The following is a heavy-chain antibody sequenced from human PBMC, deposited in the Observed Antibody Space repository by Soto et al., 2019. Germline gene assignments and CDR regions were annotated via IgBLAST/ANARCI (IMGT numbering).Heavy chain of an antibody. CDR3: AREGVGGSGSYWAFDI. J-gene: IGHJ3*02. V-gene: IGHV3-7*01. CDR1: GFTFSSYW. D-gene: IGHD3-10*01. Sequence: GGSLRLSCAASGFTFSSYWMSWVRQAPGKGLEWVANIKQDGSEKYYVDSAKGRFTTSRDNAKNSLHLQMNSLRAEDAAVFYCAREGVGGSGSYWAFDIWGKGTMVT. CDR2: IKQDGSEK.